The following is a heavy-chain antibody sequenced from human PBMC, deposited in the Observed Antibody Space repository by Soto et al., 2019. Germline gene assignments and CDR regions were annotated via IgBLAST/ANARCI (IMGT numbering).Heavy chain of an antibody. V-gene: IGHV1-2*04. CDR3: ARERSRGFGELGYYYYYYGMDV. CDR1: GYTFTGSY. Sequence: ASVKVSCKASGYTFTGSYMHWVRQAPGQGLEWMGWINPNSGGTNYAQKFQGWVTMTRDTSISTAYMELSRLRSDDTAVYYCARERSRGFGELGYYYYYYGMDVWG. CDR2: INPNSGGT. J-gene: IGHJ6*02. D-gene: IGHD3-10*01.